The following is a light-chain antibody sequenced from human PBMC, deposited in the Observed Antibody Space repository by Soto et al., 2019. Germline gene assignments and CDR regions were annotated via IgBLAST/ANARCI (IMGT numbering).Light chain of an antibody. CDR2: AAS. CDR3: QQYSAWPLI. CDR1: QSVWSH. V-gene: IGKV3-15*01. J-gene: IGKJ3*01. Sequence: ELVMTQSPATLSVSPGERATLSCRASQSVWSHLAWYQQKPGQAPRLLIYAASTRASGIEARFSGSGSGTEFTRTISRLQSEDSAVYYCQQYSAWPLIFGPGTTVDIK.